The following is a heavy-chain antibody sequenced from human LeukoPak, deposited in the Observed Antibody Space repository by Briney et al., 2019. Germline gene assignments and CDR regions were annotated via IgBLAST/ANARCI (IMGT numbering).Heavy chain of an antibody. CDR1: GFTFSGSD. CDR2: IRSKSKSYAT. CDR3: SSGETTRPFDY. D-gene: IGHD1-7*01. V-gene: IGHV3-73*01. J-gene: IGHJ4*02. Sequence: GGSLRLSCAASGFTFSGSDMHWVRQASGKGLEWVGRIRSKSKSYATAYAVSVKGRFTVSRDDSKNTAYLQMNSLKTGDTAVYYCSSGETTRPFDYWGQGTLVTVSS.